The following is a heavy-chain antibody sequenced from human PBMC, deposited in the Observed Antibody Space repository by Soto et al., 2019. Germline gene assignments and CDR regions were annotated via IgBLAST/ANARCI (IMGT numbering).Heavy chain of an antibody. J-gene: IGHJ6*02. V-gene: IGHV3-23*01. D-gene: IGHD3-10*01. CDR1: GFTFSSYA. Sequence: PVGSLRLSCAASGFTFSSYAMSWVRQAPGKGLEWVSAISGSGGSTYYADSVKGRFTISRDNSKNTLYLQMNSLRAEDTAVYYCAKDFATMVRGVIIDYGMDVWGQGTTVTVSS. CDR2: ISGSGGST. CDR3: AKDFATMVRGVIIDYGMDV.